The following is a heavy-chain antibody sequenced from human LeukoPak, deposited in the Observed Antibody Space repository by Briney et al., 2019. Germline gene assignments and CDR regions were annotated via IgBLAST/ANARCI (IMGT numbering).Heavy chain of an antibody. Sequence: PGGSLRLSCTASGFTFGDYAMSWVRQAPGKGLEWVGFIRSKAYGGTTKYAASVKGRFTISRDDSKSIAYLQMNSLKTEDTALYYCARTSYDNSAYPFDYWGQGTLVTVSS. CDR1: GFTFGDYA. CDR3: ARTSYDNSAYPFDY. CDR2: IRSKAYGGTT. D-gene: IGHD3-22*01. J-gene: IGHJ4*02. V-gene: IGHV3-49*04.